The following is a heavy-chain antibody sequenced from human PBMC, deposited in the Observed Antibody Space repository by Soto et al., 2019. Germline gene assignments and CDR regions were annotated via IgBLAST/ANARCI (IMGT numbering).Heavy chain of an antibody. CDR1: GFTFSGYP. Sequence: GGSLRLSCAASGFTFSGYPMHWVRQPPGKGLEWVAFISYDGRNQKYSESVKGRFTISRDNSKNTLYLQMSSLRTEDTAVYYCAIPGYYFRDNSYVDYFDSWCQGTLVTVSS. CDR3: AIPGYYFRDNSYVDYFDS. CDR2: ISYDGRNQ. J-gene: IGHJ4*02. D-gene: IGHD3-10*02. V-gene: IGHV3-30*04.